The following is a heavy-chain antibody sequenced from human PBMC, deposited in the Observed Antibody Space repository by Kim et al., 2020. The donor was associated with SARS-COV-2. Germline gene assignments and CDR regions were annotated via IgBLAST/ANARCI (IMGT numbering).Heavy chain of an antibody. CDR2: IYYSGST. D-gene: IGHD3-10*01. CDR3: ARWTSMVWGVIGYGMDV. J-gene: IGHJ6*02. Sequence: SETPSLTCTVSGGSISSGGYYWSWIRQHPGKGLEWIGYIYYSGSTYYNPSLKSRVTISVDTSKNQFSLKLSSVTAADTAVYYCARWTSMVWGVIGYGMDVWGQGTTVTVSS. V-gene: IGHV4-31*03. CDR1: GGSISSGGYY.